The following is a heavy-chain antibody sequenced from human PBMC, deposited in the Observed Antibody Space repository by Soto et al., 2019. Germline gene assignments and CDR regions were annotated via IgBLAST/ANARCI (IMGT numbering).Heavy chain of an antibody. D-gene: IGHD2-15*01. J-gene: IGHJ4*02. Sequence: AASVKVSCKASGYIFINYGISWMRQAPGQRLEWMGWINAGNGNTKYSQKFQGRVTITRDTSASTAYMELSSLRSEDTAVYYCAREGCSGGSCYAHFDYWGQGTLVTVSS. CDR2: INAGNGNT. V-gene: IGHV1-3*01. CDR3: AREGCSGGSCYAHFDY. CDR1: GYIFINYG.